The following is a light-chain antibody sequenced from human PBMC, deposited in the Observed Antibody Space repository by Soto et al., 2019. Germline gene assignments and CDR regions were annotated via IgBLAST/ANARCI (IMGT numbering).Light chain of an antibody. J-gene: IGKJ3*01. Sequence: ESQMTRSPSTLSGSVVHRVTITCRAGQSINSWLASDLQKPGKAPKVLVYKASALENGVPSMCSCSASGTEVTLTISCLQPYDFATHYCQHYNSYTQFTFGPGTKVDI. CDR3: QHYNSYTQFT. CDR1: QSINSW. CDR2: KAS. V-gene: IGKV1-5*03.